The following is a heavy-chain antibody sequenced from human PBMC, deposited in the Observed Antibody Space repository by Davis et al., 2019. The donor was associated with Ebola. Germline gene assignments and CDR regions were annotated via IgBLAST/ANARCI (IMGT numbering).Heavy chain of an antibody. D-gene: IGHD4-23*01. J-gene: IGHJ5*02. CDR1: GFTFSSYW. V-gene: IGHV3-7*03. CDR2: IKEDGSEK. CDR3: ARDGKKFVFDP. Sequence: PGGSLRLSCAASGFTFSSYWMSWVRQAPGKGPEWVATIKEDGSEKYYVDSVKGRFTISRDNAKNSLYLQMNSLRAEDTAVYYCARDGKKFVFDPWGQGTLVTVSS.